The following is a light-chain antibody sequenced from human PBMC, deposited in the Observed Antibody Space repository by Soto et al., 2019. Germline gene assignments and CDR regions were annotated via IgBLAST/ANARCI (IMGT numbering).Light chain of an antibody. CDR3: GAWDSSLHAGV. CDR1: NSNIGNNY. V-gene: IGLV1-51*01. CDR2: DNN. J-gene: IGLJ2*01. Sequence: QSVLTQPPSVSAAPGQKVTISCSGSNSNIGNNYVSWYQQFPGTAPKVLIYDNNKRPSRIPDRFSGSKSATSATLVITGLQTGDEADYYCGAWDSSLHAGVFGGGTKLTVL.